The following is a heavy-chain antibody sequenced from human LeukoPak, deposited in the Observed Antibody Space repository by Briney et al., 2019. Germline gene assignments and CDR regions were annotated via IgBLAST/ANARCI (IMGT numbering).Heavy chain of an antibody. V-gene: IGHV1-3*01. D-gene: IGHD3-10*01. CDR2: INPGNANT. J-gene: IGHJ4*02. CDR3: ASMVRGVNDFDY. Sequence: GWINPGNANTKSSQKFQVRVTIPRDTSASTAYMELSSLRSEDTAVYYCASMVRGVNDFDYSGPGTLVTVSS.